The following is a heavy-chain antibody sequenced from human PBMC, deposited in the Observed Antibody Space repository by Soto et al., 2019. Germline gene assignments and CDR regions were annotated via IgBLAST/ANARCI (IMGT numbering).Heavy chain of an antibody. V-gene: IGHV4-30-2*01. Sequence: QLQLQESGSGLVKPSQTLSLTCAVSGGSISSGGYSWSWIRQPPGKGLECIGSIYPSGSTYYNPSLKSRVTISVDRSKSQFYLKLSSVTAADTAVYYCASRPPYYYGSRSYGFDPWGQGTLVTVSS. J-gene: IGHJ5*02. CDR2: IYPSGST. CDR3: ASRPPYYYGSRSYGFDP. CDR1: GGSISSGGYS. D-gene: IGHD3-10*01.